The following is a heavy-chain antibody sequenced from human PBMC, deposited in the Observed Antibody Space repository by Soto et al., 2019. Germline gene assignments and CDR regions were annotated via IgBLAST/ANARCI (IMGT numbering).Heavy chain of an antibody. V-gene: IGHV4-39*01. Sequence: QLQESGPGLVKPSETLSLTCTVSGGSISSSSYYWGWIRQPPGKGLEWIGSIYYSGSTYYNPSLKSRVTISVDTSKNQFSLKLSSVTAADTAVYYCARPVLPYYYYYMDVWGKGTTVTVSS. CDR3: ARPVLPYYYYYMDV. CDR1: GGSISSSSYY. CDR2: IYYSGST. J-gene: IGHJ6*03.